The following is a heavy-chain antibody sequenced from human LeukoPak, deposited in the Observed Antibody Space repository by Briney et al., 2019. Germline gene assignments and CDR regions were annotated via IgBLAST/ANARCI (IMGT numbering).Heavy chain of an antibody. D-gene: IGHD3-10*01. CDR1: GGSIGNTTYY. CDR2: IYYSGST. CDR3: ASHTYGSGSIDY. J-gene: IGHJ4*02. Sequence: SETLSLTCTVSGGSIGNTTYYWGWIRQPPGKGLEWIGSIYYSGSTSYNPSLKSRVTISVDTSKNQFSLKLSSVTAADTAVYYCASHTYGSGSIDYWGQGTLVTVSS. V-gene: IGHV4-39*01.